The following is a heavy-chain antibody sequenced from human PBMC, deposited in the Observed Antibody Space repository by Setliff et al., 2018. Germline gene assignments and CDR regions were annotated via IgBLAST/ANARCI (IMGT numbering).Heavy chain of an antibody. CDR3: ARDHRDGYNAPYYYYYMDV. CDR1: GGSISSGGYY. D-gene: IGHD5-12*01. V-gene: IGHV4-31*03. CDR2: IYYSGST. Sequence: PSETLSLTCTVSGGSISSGGYYWSWVRQHPGKGLEWIGYIYYSGSTYYNPSLKSRVTMSVDTSKNQLSLKLNSVTAADTAVYYCARDHRDGYNAPYYYYYMDVWGKGTTVTVSS. J-gene: IGHJ6*03.